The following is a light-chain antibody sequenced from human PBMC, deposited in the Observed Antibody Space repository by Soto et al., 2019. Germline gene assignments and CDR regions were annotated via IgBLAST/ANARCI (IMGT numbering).Light chain of an antibody. CDR2: DTS. J-gene: IGLJ2*01. V-gene: IGLV7-46*01. CDR3: LLSCGALQGV. CDR1: TGAVTSGHY. Sequence: QAVVTQEPSLTVSPGGTVTLTCGSSTGAVTSGHYPYWFQQKPGQAPRTLIYDTSNKHSWTPARFSGSLLGGKAALTLSGAQDEDESEYFCLLSCGALQGVIGGGSTVXVL.